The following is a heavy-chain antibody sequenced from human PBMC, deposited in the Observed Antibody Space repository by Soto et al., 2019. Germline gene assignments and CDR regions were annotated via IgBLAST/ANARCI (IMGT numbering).Heavy chain of an antibody. CDR3: AREGALNPFSS. CDR1: AATFTSYY. CDR2: INPNGGST. Sequence: ASVKVSCKAPAATFTSYYIHWVRQAPGHGLEWMGRINPNGGSTRFAQTFQGRITMTTDTSTSTVYMELRSLRVEDTAVYYCAREGALNPFSSWGQGTLVTVSS. J-gene: IGHJ5*02. V-gene: IGHV1-46*01.